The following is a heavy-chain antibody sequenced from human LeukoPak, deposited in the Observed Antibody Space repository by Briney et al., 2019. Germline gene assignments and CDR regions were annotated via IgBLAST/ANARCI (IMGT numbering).Heavy chain of an antibody. CDR3: ARLGVVVAAGDDY. V-gene: IGHV1-2*02. J-gene: IGHJ4*02. Sequence: EASVKVSCKSSGYTFTGYYMHWVRQAPGQGLEWMGWINPNSGGTNYAQKFQGRVTMTRDTSISTAYMELSRLRSDDTAVYYCARLGVVVAAGDDYWGQGTLVTVSS. CDR1: GYTFTGYY. CDR2: INPNSGGT. D-gene: IGHD2-15*01.